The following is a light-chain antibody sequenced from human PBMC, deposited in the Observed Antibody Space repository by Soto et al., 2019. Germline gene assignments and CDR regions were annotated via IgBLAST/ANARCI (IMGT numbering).Light chain of an antibody. J-gene: IGKJ4*01. CDR3: QQVKSYPRT. CDR1: QAVYSSL. CDR2: GAS. V-gene: IGKV3-20*01. Sequence: ETVLTQSPCTLSLSPGEGATLSCRATQAVYSSLLAWYQQKPGQAPRLLIYGASSRATGIPDRFSGSGSGTDFTLTISSLQPDDFATYYCQQVKSYPRTFGGGTKVDI.